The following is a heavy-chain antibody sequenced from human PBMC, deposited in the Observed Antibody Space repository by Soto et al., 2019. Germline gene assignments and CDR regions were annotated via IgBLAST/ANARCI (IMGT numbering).Heavy chain of an antibody. V-gene: IGHV4-39*01. CDR3: ARHIKADFNYGSGSHAFDI. J-gene: IGHJ3*02. D-gene: IGHD3-10*01. CDR1: GGSISSSSYY. CDR2: IYYSGST. Sequence: QLQLQESGPGLVKPSETLSLTCTVSGGSISSSSYYWGWIRQPPGKGLEWIGSIYYSGSTYYNPSLKSRVTISVDTSKNQFSLKLSSVTAADTAVYYCARHIKADFNYGSGSHAFDIWGQGTMVTVSS.